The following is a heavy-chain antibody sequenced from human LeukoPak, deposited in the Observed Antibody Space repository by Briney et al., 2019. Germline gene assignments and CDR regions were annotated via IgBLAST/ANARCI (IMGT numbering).Heavy chain of an antibody. D-gene: IGHD6-13*01. CDR2: IKQDGSEK. CDR1: GFTFSDYY. Sequence: GGSLRLSCTASGFTFSDYYMSWIRQAPGKGLEWVANIKQDGSEKYYVDSVKGRFTISRDNAKNSLYLQMNSLRAEDTAVYYCARGSSSWSAEYFQHWGQGTLVTVSS. CDR3: ARGSSSWSAEYFQH. V-gene: IGHV3-7*01. J-gene: IGHJ1*01.